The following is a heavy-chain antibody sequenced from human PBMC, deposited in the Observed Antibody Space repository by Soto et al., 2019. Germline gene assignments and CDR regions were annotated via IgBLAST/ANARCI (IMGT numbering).Heavy chain of an antibody. CDR3: ARELDIVVVPSAISY. CDR2: ISGSNGRT. J-gene: IGHJ4*02. V-gene: IGHV3-23*01. Sequence: GGSLRLSCAASGFTFRTYAMNWVRQAPGKGLEWVSTISGSNGRTYYADSVKGRFTISRDNSKNTLFLQMNSLRAEDTAIYYCARELDIVVVPSAISYWGQGTLVTVSS. CDR1: GFTFRTYA. D-gene: IGHD2-2*02.